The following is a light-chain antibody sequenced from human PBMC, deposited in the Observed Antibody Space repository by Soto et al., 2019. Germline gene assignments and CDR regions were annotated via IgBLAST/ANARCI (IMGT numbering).Light chain of an antibody. CDR2: WAS. CDR3: QQYYTSPFT. J-gene: IGKJ3*01. V-gene: IGKV4-1*01. CDR1: RSVLYTSNNRNY. Sequence: IVMTQSPNSLAVSLGERATINCKSSRSVLYTSNNRNYLAGYQQKPGQPPKLLIYWASARESGVPDRFSGSGSGTDFTLTINSLQAEDVAVYYCQQYYTSPFTFGPGTKVDI.